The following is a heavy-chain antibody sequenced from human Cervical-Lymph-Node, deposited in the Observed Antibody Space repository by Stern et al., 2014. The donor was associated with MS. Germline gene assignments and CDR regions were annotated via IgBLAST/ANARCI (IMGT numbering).Heavy chain of an antibody. Sequence: EVQLVESGGGLVQPGGSLRLSCAGSGYTFSNFAMTWIRQAPGKGLEWVSGSGRYSGTHYAESVRWRFSVSSSNSKNSLYLQMDRLRAEDTAVYYCGKDLHYWSADSWGQGTLVTVSS. J-gene: IGHJ4*02. V-gene: IGHV3-23*04. CDR3: GKDLHYWSADS. D-gene: IGHD1-1*01. CDR1: GYTFSNFA. CDR2: SGRYSGT.